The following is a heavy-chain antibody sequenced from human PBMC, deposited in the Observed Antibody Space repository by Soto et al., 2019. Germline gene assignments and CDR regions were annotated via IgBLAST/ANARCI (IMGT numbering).Heavy chain of an antibody. CDR2: IKSDGSST. D-gene: IGHD3-10*01. CDR3: ARSVRSGSFPYYYYAMDF. J-gene: IGHJ6*02. CDR1: GFTSSNYW. V-gene: IGHV3-74*01. Sequence: GGSLRLSCAASGFTSSNYWMHWVRQAPGKGLVWVSRIKSDGSSTSYADSVKGRFTISRDNAKNTLDLQMHGLRAEDMAVYYSARSVRSGSFPYYYYAMDFWGQGTTVTVSS.